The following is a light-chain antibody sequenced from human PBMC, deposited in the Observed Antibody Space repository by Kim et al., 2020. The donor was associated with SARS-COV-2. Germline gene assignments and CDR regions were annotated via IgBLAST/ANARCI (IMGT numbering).Light chain of an antibody. V-gene: IGKV3-20*01. Sequence: CLGDSDPLSCRASQSVSTNNGAWYHQKPGQAPTRLIYVASTRATGIPDRVRGGGAGTDYTLTISRMEPEEFAVYYCQQSGSSPLTFGGGTKVDIK. CDR3: QQSGSSPLT. CDR2: VAS. J-gene: IGKJ4*02. CDR1: QSVSTNN.